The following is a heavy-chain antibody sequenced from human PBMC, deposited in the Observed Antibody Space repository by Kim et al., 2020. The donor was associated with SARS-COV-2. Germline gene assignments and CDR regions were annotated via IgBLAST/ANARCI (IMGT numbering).Heavy chain of an antibody. CDR2: DPGGGGRT. CDR1: GFTVNNFA. V-gene: IGHV3-23*01. D-gene: IGHD6-25*01. CDR3: AKAQPLTSGLYVFDD. Sequence: GGSLRLSCGASGFTVNNFAMNWVRQAPGKGLEWVSTDPGGGGRTFYADSVKGRFTISRDNSKNTVFLQMNSLRAEDTAVYYCAKAQPLTSGLYVFDDWGQETLVTAPS. J-gene: IGHJ4*01.